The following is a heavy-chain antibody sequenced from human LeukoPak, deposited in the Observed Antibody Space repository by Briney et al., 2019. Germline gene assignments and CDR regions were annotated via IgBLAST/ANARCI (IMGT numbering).Heavy chain of an antibody. CDR2: INPNSGGT. CDR1: GSTFTYNY. J-gene: IGHJ4*02. D-gene: IGHD6-6*01. Sequence: GASVTVSFTASGSTFTYNYMHWGRLPPAQGQERKGWINPNSGGTNFAQKFQGRVAMTRDTSISTAYLELGSLRSDDTAVYFCARARWQLVPYFDSWGQGTLVTVSS. CDR3: ARARWQLVPYFDS. V-gene: IGHV1-2*02.